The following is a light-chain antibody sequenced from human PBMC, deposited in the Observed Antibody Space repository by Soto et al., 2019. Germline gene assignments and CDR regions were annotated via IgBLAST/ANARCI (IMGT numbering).Light chain of an antibody. Sequence: EIVLTQSPGTLSLSPGEGATLSCRVSQSVSSRYLAWYQQKPGQAPRLLIFGASSRATGIPGRFSGSGSGTEFTLTISRLEPEDFAVYYCQQYGSSRAFGQGTKVDLK. CDR2: GAS. CDR1: QSVSSRY. J-gene: IGKJ1*01. V-gene: IGKV3-20*01. CDR3: QQYGSSRA.